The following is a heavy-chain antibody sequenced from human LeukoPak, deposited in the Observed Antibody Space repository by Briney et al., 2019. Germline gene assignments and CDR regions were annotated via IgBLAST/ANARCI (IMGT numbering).Heavy chain of an antibody. CDR1: GFTFSTYV. CDR2: ISYDGGNQ. Sequence: GRSLRLSCAASGFTFSTYVMHWVRQAPGKGLEWVALISYDGGNQYYADSVKGPFTISRDISKSTLYLQLNSLRPEDTAVYYCAMRAVAGSHFNYFDYWGQGTLVTVSS. CDR3: AMRAVAGSHFNYFDY. J-gene: IGHJ4*02. D-gene: IGHD6-19*01. V-gene: IGHV3-30*04.